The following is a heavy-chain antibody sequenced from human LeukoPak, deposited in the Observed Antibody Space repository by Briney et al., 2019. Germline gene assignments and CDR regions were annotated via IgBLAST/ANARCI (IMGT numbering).Heavy chain of an antibody. CDR1: GFTFSSYW. Sequence: GGSPRLSCAASGFTFSSYWMHWVRQAPGKGLVWVSRINSDGSSTSYADSVKGRFTISRDNAKNTLYLQMNSLRAEDTAVYYCARDARQQWLVQYYFDYWGQGTLVTVSS. J-gene: IGHJ4*02. CDR2: INSDGSST. D-gene: IGHD6-19*01. V-gene: IGHV3-74*01. CDR3: ARDARQQWLVQYYFDY.